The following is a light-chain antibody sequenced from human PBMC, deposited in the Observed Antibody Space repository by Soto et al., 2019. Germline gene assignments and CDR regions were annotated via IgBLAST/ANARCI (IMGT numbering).Light chain of an antibody. J-gene: IGLJ1*01. CDR2: EVT. CDR3: CSYAGGGTYV. Sequence: LTQPSSLSVSPGQSITISFTGTINDVGTYNLVSWFQQHPGKAPKLMIYEVTERPSGVSNRFSGSKSGNAASLTISGLQAEDEADYHCCSYAGGGTYVFGTGTKVTVL. CDR1: INDVGTYNL. V-gene: IGLV2-23*02.